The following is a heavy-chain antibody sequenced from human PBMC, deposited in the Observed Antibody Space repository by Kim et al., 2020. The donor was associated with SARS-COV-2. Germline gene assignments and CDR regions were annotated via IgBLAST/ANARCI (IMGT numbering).Heavy chain of an antibody. CDR1: GFTFSSYW. V-gene: IGHV3-7*01. D-gene: IGHD3-16*01. CDR3: HGGAY. CDR2: IKEDGSEK. Sequence: GGSLRLSCAASGFTFSSYWVNWVRQAPGKGLEWVANIKEDGSEKYYVDSVKGRFTISRDNAKNSVYLQMNSLRAEDTAIYYCHGGAYWGQGTLVTVSS. J-gene: IGHJ4*02.